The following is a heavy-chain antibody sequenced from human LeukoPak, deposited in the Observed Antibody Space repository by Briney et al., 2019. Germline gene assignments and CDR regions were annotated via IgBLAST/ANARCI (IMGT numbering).Heavy chain of an antibody. CDR2: ISYDGSNK. CDR1: GFTFSSYA. CDR3: ARDRGFGYPYKWFDT. D-gene: IGHD3-16*01. J-gene: IGHJ5*02. Sequence: EPGRSLRLSCAASGFTFSSYAMHWVRQAPGKGLEWVAVISYDGSNKYYADSVKGRFTISRDNAKNSLYLQMNSLRAEDTAVYYCARDRGFGYPYKWFDTWGQGTLVTVSS. V-gene: IGHV3-30-3*01.